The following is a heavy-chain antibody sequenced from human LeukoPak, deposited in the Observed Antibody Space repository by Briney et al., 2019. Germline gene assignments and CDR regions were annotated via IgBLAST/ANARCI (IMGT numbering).Heavy chain of an antibody. J-gene: IGHJ4*02. CDR1: GYSLTNYW. Sequence: GQSLKISCKASGYSLTNYWIGWVRQMPVKGLEWRGIIYPGDSDTRYSPSSQGQVTISAEKSISTAYLQWSSMKASDTAMYYCARHGTDATKSPIDYWGQGTLVTVSS. CDR3: ARHGTDATKSPIDY. CDR2: IYPGDSDT. V-gene: IGHV5-51*01. D-gene: IGHD1-14*01.